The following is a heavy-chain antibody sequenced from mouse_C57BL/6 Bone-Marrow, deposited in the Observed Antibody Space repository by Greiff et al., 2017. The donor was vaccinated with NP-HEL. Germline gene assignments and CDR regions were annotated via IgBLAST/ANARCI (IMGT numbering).Heavy chain of an antibody. CDR3: ASPPYDGYLMDY. CDR2: INPSNGGT. Sequence: EVQLVESGPVLVKPGASVKMSCKASGYTFTDYYMNWVKQSHGKSLEWIGVINPSNGGTSYNQKFTGKATLTVDKSSSTAYMELNSLTSEDSAVYYCASPPYDGYLMDYWGQGTSVTVSS. J-gene: IGHJ4*01. CDR1: GYTFTDYY. V-gene: IGHV1-19*01. D-gene: IGHD2-3*01.